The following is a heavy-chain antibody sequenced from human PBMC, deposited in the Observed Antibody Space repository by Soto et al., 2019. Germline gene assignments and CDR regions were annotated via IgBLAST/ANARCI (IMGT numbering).Heavy chain of an antibody. D-gene: IGHD6-13*01. CDR1: GFTFSSNG. Sequence: QVQLVESGGGVVQPGRSLRLSCAASGFTFSSNGTHWVRQAPGKGLEWVAVISYDGHNTYYADSVKGRFTVSRDNSKNTLFLQMNSLRAEDTAVYYCAKDRSYSDSWPSGPFDYWGQGTLVTVSS. CDR3: AKDRSYSDSWPSGPFDY. J-gene: IGHJ4*02. V-gene: IGHV3-30*18. CDR2: ISYDGHNT.